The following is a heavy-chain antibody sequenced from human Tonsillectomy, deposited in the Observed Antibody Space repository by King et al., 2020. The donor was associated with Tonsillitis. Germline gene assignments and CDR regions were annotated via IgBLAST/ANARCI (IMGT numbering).Heavy chain of an antibody. CDR1: GFTFSSYS. J-gene: IGHJ4*02. V-gene: IGHV3-21*01. Sequence: QLVQSGGGLVKPGGSLRLSCAASGFTFSSYSMNWVRQAPGKGLEWVSFISSSSSYIRYADSVKGRFTISRDNAKNSLYLQMNSLRAEDTAVYYCARVDVEAYFLSLFDYWGQGILVTVSS. CDR2: ISSSSSYI. CDR3: ARVDVEAYFLSLFDY. D-gene: IGHD3-16*02.